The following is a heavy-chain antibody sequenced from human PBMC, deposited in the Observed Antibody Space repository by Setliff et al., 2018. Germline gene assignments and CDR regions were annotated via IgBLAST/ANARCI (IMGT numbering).Heavy chain of an antibody. Sequence: ASVKVSCKASGYTFTNYGINWVRQAPGQGLEWLGWISAYNGNTHYAQKLQGRVSMTTDTSTSTAYMELRSLRSDDTAMYYCARVYTLTIPPDYWGQGTLVTVSS. J-gene: IGHJ4*02. CDR3: ARVYTLTIPPDY. CDR1: GYTFTNYG. V-gene: IGHV1-18*01. D-gene: IGHD4-17*01. CDR2: ISAYNGNT.